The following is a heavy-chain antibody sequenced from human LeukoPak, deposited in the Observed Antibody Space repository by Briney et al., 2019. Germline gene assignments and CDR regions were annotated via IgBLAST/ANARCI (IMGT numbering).Heavy chain of an antibody. J-gene: IGHJ5*02. CDR2: IYYSGST. CDR3: ARQDLEFSYAYSS. D-gene: IGHD5-18*01. CDR1: GGSISSYY. V-gene: IGHV4-59*01. Sequence: PSETLSLTCTVSGGSISSYYWSWIRQPPGKGLEWIGYIYYSGSTNYNPSLKSRVTISVDTSKNQFSLKLSSVTAADTAMYYCARQDLEFSYAYSSWGQGTLVTVSS.